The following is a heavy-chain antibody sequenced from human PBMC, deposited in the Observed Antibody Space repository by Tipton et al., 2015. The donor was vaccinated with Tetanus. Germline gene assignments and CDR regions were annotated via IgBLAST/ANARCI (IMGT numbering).Heavy chain of an antibody. Sequence: TLSLTCTVSGGSIISADHYWSWIRQPPGKGLEWIGYIYYSGTTYYSPSLKSRVTISVDTSNNQFSLKLTSVTAADTAMYYCARGSDIVVVPGVTRADWFDPWGQGTLVTVSS. V-gene: IGHV4-30-4*01. D-gene: IGHD2-2*01. CDR3: ARGSDIVVVPGVTRADWFDP. CDR2: IYYSGTT. J-gene: IGHJ5*02. CDR1: GGSIISADHY.